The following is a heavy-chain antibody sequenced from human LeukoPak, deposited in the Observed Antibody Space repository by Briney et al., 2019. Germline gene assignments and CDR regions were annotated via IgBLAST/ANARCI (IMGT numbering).Heavy chain of an antibody. V-gene: IGHV4-34*01. Sequence: PSETLSLTCAVSGGSFSAYYWTWIRQPPGKVLEWIGEINHSGSANYNPSLKSRVTISLDTSKNQFSLKLSSVTAADTAVYYCARGQGTVTTHWGQGTLVTVSS. D-gene: IGHD4-17*01. CDR3: ARGQGTVTTH. CDR1: GGSFSAYY. J-gene: IGHJ4*02. CDR2: INHSGSA.